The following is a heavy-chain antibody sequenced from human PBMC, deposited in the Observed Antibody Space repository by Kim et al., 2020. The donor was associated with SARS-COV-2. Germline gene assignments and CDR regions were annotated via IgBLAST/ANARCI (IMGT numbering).Heavy chain of an antibody. CDR1: GYTFTSYY. V-gene: IGHV1-46*01. CDR2: INPSGGST. CDR3: ARAGQYSSGWHFTDGQWNWFDP. J-gene: IGHJ5*02. D-gene: IGHD6-19*01. Sequence: ASVKVSCKASGYTFTSYYMHWVRQAPGQGLEWMGIINPSGGSTSYAQKFQGRVTMTRDTSTSTVYMELSSLRSEDTAVYYCARAGQYSSGWHFTDGQWNWFDPWGHGTLVTVSS.